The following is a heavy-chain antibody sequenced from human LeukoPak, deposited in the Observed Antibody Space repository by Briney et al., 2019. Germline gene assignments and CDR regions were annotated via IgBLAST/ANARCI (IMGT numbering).Heavy chain of an antibody. CDR2: INSNGSAT. Sequence: GGSLRLSCEASGFVFSDYSMSWIRQAPGKGLEWISYINSNGSATYYADSVKGRFTISRDDSRDTLYLEMNSLKTEDTAVYYCTRSTRPGIAVAGRAFDIWGQGTMVTVSS. J-gene: IGHJ3*02. CDR3: TRSTRPGIAVAGRAFDI. CDR1: GFVFSDYS. D-gene: IGHD6-19*01. V-gene: IGHV3-11*01.